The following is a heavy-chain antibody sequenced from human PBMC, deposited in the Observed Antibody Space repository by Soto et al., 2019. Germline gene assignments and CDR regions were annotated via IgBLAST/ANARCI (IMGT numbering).Heavy chain of an antibody. CDR2: ISSSSSYI. J-gene: IGHJ3*02. CDR3: ARDSPPCSGGSCYPFLVSRRPPDDAFDI. D-gene: IGHD2-15*01. Sequence: GGSLRLSCAASGFTFSSYSMNWVRQAPGEGLEWVSSISSSSSYIYYADSVKGRFTISRDNAKNSLYLQMNSLRAEDTAVYYCARDSPPCSGGSCYPFLVSRRPPDDAFDIWGQGTMVTVSS. CDR1: GFTFSSYS. V-gene: IGHV3-21*01.